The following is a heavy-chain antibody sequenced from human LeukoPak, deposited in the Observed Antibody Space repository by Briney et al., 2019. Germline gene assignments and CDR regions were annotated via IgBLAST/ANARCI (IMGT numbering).Heavy chain of an antibody. CDR1: GFTVSSNY. Sequence: PGGSLRLSCAASGFTVSSNYMAWVRQAPGKGLEWVSVIYSGGTIYYSDSVQGRFTISRENSKNTLYLQMNSLRAEDTAVYYCAREGSYDGSTMWYFDHWGQGTLVTVSS. CDR2: IYSGGTI. CDR3: AREGSYDGSTMWYFDH. V-gene: IGHV3-53*01. D-gene: IGHD3-22*01. J-gene: IGHJ4*02.